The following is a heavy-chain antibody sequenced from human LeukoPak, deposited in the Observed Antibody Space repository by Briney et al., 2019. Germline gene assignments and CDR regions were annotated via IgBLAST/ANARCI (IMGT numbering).Heavy chain of an antibody. V-gene: IGHV1-8*03. CDR1: GYTFTSYD. D-gene: IGHD6-13*01. Sequence: ASVKVSCKASGYTFTSYDINWVRQATGQGLEWMGWMNPNSGNTGYAQKFQGRVTITRNTSISTAYMELSSLRSEDTAVYYCAIIPQLPSGSSSWWTDYWGQGTLVTVSS. J-gene: IGHJ4*02. CDR3: AIIPQLPSGSSSWWTDY. CDR2: MNPNSGNT.